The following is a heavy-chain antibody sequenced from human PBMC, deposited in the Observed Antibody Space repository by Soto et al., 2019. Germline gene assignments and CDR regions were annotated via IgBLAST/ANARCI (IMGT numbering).Heavy chain of an antibody. V-gene: IGHV1-69*01. CDR1: GGTSNRFA. Sequence: QVQLVQSGTEVKKPVSSVRVSCKASGGTSNRFAFSWVRQAPGQGLEWMGGSIPIFGTANYAPRFQGRATITADESTSTGYMELSGLRSDDTATYYCATGRGSGGFDSWGQGTQVLVSS. CDR2: SIPIFGTA. J-gene: IGHJ4*02. CDR3: ATGRGSGGFDS. D-gene: IGHD3-16*01.